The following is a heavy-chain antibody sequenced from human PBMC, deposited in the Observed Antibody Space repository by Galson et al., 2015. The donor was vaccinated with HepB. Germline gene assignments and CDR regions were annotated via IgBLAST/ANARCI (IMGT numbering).Heavy chain of an antibody. D-gene: IGHD4-17*01. CDR2: INHRGST. Sequence: ETLSLTCAVYGGSFSGYSWTWIRQPPGQGLEWIGEINHRGSTNYKPSLKSRLTMSVDTSNSQFSLRLTSVTAADTAVYYCARTNDYGDYADWYFDLWGRGTLVTVSS. V-gene: IGHV4-34*01. CDR1: GGSFSGYS. CDR3: ARTNDYGDYADWYFDL. J-gene: IGHJ2*01.